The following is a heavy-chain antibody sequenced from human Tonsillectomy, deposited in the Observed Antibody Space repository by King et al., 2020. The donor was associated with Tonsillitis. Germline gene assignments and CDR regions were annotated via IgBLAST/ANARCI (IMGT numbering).Heavy chain of an antibody. CDR1: GFTFSSYW. Sequence: EVQLVQSGGGLVQPGGSLRLSCAASGFTFSSYWMHWVRQAPGKGLVWVSRINSDGSSTSYADSVKGRFTISRDNAKNTLYLKMNSLRAEDTAVYYCAREEWLLYSYYYYYYMDVWGKGTTVTVSS. J-gene: IGHJ6*03. CDR3: AREEWLLYSYYYYYYMDV. V-gene: IGHV3-74*01. D-gene: IGHD3-3*01. CDR2: INSDGSST.